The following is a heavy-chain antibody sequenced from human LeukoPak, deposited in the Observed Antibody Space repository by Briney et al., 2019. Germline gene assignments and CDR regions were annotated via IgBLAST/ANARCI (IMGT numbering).Heavy chain of an antibody. V-gene: IGHV1-3*01. CDR3: ARAGYGSGSYYTD. D-gene: IGHD3-10*01. J-gene: IGHJ4*02. Sequence: ASVKVSCKASEYTFTSYAMHWVRQAPGQRLEWMGWINAGNGNTKYSQKFQGRVTITRDTSASTAYMELSSLRSEDTAVYYCARAGYGSGSYYTDWGQGTLVTVSS. CDR1: EYTFTSYA. CDR2: INAGNGNT.